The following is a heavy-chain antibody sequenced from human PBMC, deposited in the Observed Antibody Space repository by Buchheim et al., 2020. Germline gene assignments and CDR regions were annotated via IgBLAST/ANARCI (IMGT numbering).Heavy chain of an antibody. CDR2: IYYSGST. CDR3: ARQLGYCSSTSCKYNWFDP. Sequence: QLQLQESGPGLVKPSETLSLTCTVSGGSISSSSYYWGWIRQPPGKGLEWIGSIYYSGSTYCNPSLKSRVTISVDTSKNQFSLKLSSVTAADTAVYYCARQLGYCSSTSCKYNWFDPWGQGTL. J-gene: IGHJ5*02. CDR1: GGSISSSSYY. V-gene: IGHV4-39*01. D-gene: IGHD2-2*01.